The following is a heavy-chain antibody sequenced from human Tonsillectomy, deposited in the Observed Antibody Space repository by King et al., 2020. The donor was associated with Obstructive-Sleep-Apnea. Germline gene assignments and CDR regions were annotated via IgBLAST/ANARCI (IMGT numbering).Heavy chain of an antibody. CDR3: AREKGINHYLFYGLDV. CDR2: VRDRRNRYTT. V-gene: IGHV3-72*01. Sequence: VQLVESGGNLVQPGGSLRLSCAASGFTFSDHFMAWVRQSPGRGLEWVGRVRDRRNRYTTDYAASVEGRFIISRDDSKKSVYLQMNSLKIEDTAVYFCAREKGINHYLFYGLDVWGQGTSVTVSS. CDR1: GFTFSDHF. D-gene: IGHD1-14*01. J-gene: IGHJ6*02.